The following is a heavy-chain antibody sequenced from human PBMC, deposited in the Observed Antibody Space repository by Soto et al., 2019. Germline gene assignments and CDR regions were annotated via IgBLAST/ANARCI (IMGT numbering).Heavy chain of an antibody. J-gene: IGHJ6*03. Sequence: GASVKVSCKASGYTFTSYGISWVRQAPGQGLEWMGWISAYNGNTNYAQKLQGRVTMTTDTSTSTAYMELRSLRSDDTAVYYCARAPGGGTASGYYYNRDVGGKGTRAT. V-gene: IGHV1-18*01. CDR2: ISAYNGNT. D-gene: IGHD1-26*01. CDR3: ARAPGGGTASGYYYNRDV. CDR1: GYTFTSYG.